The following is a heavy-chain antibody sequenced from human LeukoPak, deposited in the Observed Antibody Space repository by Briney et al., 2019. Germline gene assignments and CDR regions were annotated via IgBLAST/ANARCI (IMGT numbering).Heavy chain of an antibody. CDR3: TRMTTGHDY. D-gene: IGHD4-17*01. CDR2: INHSGYT. V-gene: IGHV4-34*01. CDR1: GVSFNDYY. J-gene: IGHJ4*02. Sequence: SETLSLTCAVSGVSFNDYYWSWVRQTPGRGLEWIGEINHSGYTNDSPSLKSRVSLSTDTSTKQFSLHLRSVTVADTGIYYCTRMTTGHDYWGQGTLVTVSS.